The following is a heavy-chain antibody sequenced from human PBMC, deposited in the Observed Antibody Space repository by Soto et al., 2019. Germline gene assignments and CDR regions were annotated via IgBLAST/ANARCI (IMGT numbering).Heavy chain of an antibody. CDR1: GVTFSTVT. D-gene: IGHD5-12*01. CDR2: ISSNSGTK. Sequence: EVQLVESGGGLVQPGGSLRLSCAASGVTFSTVTMNWVRQAPGKGLEWVSYISSNSGTKYYADSVKGRFTISRDNANNSRYRQMNSRRDGDTAAYYCTRDIRGYQLGGQGTLVTVSS. V-gene: IGHV3-48*02. CDR3: TRDIRGYQL. J-gene: IGHJ1*01.